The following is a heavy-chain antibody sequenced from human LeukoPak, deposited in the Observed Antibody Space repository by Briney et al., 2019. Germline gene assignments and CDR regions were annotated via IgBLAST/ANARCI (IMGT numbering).Heavy chain of an antibody. CDR3: ARGGSDYFNYEYPS. V-gene: IGHV3-49*04. Sequence: GGSLRLSCAASGFTFGEYALSWVRQAPGKGLGWIGLIRSKLDGGAAEYAASVKGRFIFSRDGSKSIAYLQMNSLKIADTAVYYCARGGSDYFNYEYPSWGQGTLVIVSS. CDR1: GFTFGEYA. D-gene: IGHD4-11*01. CDR2: IRSKLDGGAA. J-gene: IGHJ5*02.